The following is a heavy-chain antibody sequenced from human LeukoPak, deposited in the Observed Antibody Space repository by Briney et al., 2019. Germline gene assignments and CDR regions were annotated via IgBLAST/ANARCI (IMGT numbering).Heavy chain of an antibody. D-gene: IGHD3-22*01. V-gene: IGHV3-30*18. CDR1: GFTFSSYG. Sequence: GRSPRLSCAASGFTFSSYGMHWVRQAPGKGLEWVAVISYDGSNKYYADSVKGRFTISRDNSKNTLYLQMNSLRAEDTAVYYCAKVKGLNYYDSSGFDYWGQGTLVTVSS. CDR3: AKVKGLNYYDSSGFDY. CDR2: ISYDGSNK. J-gene: IGHJ4*02.